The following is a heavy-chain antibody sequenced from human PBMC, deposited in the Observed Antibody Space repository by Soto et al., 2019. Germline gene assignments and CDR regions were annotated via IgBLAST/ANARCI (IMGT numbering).Heavy chain of an antibody. J-gene: IGHJ5*01. V-gene: IGHV3-43*01. Sequence: EVQLVESGGDVVQPGGSLRLSCAASGFTFEAYTIHWVRQAPGKALEWVSLISWDGGTTYYTHSVKGRFTISRDNSKNSLYLKMNSLRPEDTALYYWAKDGSQKDDDGNWLGSWGQGTLVTVSS. CDR1: GFTFEAYT. CDR2: ISWDGGTT. CDR3: AKDGSQKDDDGNWLGS. D-gene: IGHD3-16*01.